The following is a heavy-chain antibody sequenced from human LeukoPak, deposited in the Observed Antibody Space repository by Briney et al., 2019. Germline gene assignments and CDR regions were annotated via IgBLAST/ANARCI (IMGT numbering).Heavy chain of an antibody. J-gene: IGHJ4*02. D-gene: IGHD1-26*01. V-gene: IGHV1-2*06. CDR2: INPNSGGT. Sequence: ASVKVSCKASGYTFTGYYMHWVRQAPGQGLEWMGRINPNSGGTNYAQKFQGRVTMTRDTSISTACMELSRLRSDDTAVYYCARGWDSGSYYGYFDYWGQGTLVTVSS. CDR1: GYTFTGYY. CDR3: ARGWDSGSYYGYFDY.